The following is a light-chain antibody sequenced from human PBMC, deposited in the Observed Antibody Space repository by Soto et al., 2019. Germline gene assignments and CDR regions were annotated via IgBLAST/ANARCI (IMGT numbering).Light chain of an antibody. CDR2: EVN. CDR1: SSDVGAYNF. Sequence: QSALTQPASVSGSPGQSINISCTGTSSDVGAYNFVSWYQQHPGKAPKVMIYEVNNRPSGVSNHFSGSKSGNTASLTISGLQAEDEADYYCSSYTSSSTWVFGGGTKVTVL. V-gene: IGLV2-14*01. CDR3: SSYTSSSTWV. J-gene: IGLJ3*02.